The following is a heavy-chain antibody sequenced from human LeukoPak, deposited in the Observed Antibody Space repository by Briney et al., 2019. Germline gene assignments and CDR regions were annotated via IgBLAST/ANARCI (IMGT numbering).Heavy chain of an antibody. J-gene: IGHJ2*01. Sequence: ASVKVSCKASGGVFSNSAISWVRQAPGQGLEWMGGIIPIFGTPDYTQKFQGRVTITADESTSTVYMELSSLKSEDTAMYYCARDLPRPERYTTGWSRYWYFDLWGRGTLITVSS. CDR2: IIPIFGTP. D-gene: IGHD6-19*01. CDR3: ARDLPRPERYTTGWSRYWYFDL. V-gene: IGHV1-69*13. CDR1: GGVFSNSA.